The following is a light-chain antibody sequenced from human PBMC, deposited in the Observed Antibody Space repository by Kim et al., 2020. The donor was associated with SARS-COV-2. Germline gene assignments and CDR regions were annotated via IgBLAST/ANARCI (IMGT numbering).Light chain of an antibody. CDR1: QSVTSSY. Sequence: EIVLTQSPGTLSLSPGERATLSCRASQSVTSSYLAWYQQKPGQSPRLLIYGASRRATGIPDRFSGSGSGTDFTLTISRLEPEDFAVYYCQQYGRSLLTFGGGTKVDIK. CDR2: GAS. V-gene: IGKV3-20*01. CDR3: QQYGRSLLT. J-gene: IGKJ4*01.